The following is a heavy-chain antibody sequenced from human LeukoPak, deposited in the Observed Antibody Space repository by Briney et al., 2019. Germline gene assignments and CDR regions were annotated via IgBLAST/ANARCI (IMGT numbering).Heavy chain of an antibody. CDR3: ARDPYCSSTSCYAFLNWFDP. Sequence: ASVKVSCKASGYTFTGCYMHWVRQAPGQGLEWMGWINPNSGGTNYAQKFQGRVTMTRDTSISTAYMELSRLRSDDTAVYYCARDPYCSSTSCYAFLNWFDPWGQGTLVTVSS. J-gene: IGHJ5*02. CDR1: GYTFTGCY. V-gene: IGHV1-2*02. CDR2: INPNSGGT. D-gene: IGHD2-2*01.